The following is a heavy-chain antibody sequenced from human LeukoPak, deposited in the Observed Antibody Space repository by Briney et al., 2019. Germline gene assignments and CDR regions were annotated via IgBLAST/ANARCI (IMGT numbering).Heavy chain of an antibody. D-gene: IGHD3-3*01. CDR2: ISAYNGNT. J-gene: IGHJ4*02. Sequence: GASVKVSCKASGYTFTSYGISWVRQAPGQGLEWMGWISAYNGNTNYAQKLQGRVTMTTDTSTSTAYMELRSLRSDDTAVYYCARNGDFWSGLIPPGDYWGQGTLVTVSS. V-gene: IGHV1-18*01. CDR3: ARNGDFWSGLIPPGDY. CDR1: GYTFTSYG.